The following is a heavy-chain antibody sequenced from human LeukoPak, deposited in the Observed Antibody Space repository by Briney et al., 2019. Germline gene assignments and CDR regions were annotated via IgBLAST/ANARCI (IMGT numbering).Heavy chain of an antibody. CDR3: AKDLRASYFDY. D-gene: IGHD3-9*01. Sequence: PGGSLRLSCAASGFTFTTYWMSWVRQAPGKGLEWVANIKQDGTEKYYVDSVKGRFTISRDNARNSLELQMNSLRAEDTAVYYCAKDLRASYFDYWGQGTLVTVSS. J-gene: IGHJ4*02. V-gene: IGHV3-7*01. CDR2: IKQDGTEK. CDR1: GFTFTTYW.